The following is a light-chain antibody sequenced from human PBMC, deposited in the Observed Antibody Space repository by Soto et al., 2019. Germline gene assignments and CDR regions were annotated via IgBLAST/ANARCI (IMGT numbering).Light chain of an antibody. Sequence: EIVMTQSPATLSVSPGGRATLSCRASQSISDTLAWYQQKPGQAPRLLIHGASTRATGFPARFSGSGSGTDFTLTISSLQSEDFATYYCQHYNSYSEAFGQGTKVDIK. CDR1: QSISDT. CDR3: QHYNSYSEA. CDR2: GAS. V-gene: IGKV3-15*01. J-gene: IGKJ1*01.